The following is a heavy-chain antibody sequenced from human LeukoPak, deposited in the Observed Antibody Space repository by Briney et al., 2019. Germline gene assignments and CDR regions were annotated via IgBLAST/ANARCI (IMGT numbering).Heavy chain of an antibody. CDR1: GFTFSSYG. D-gene: IGHD6-13*01. J-gene: IGHJ4*02. CDR2: ISYDGSNK. Sequence: GGSLRLSCAASGFTFSSYGMHWVRQAPGKGLEWVAVISYDGSNKYYADSAKGRFTISRDNSKNTLYLQMNSLRAEDTAVYYCAKPLFLAAAGTGSFDYWGQGTLVTVSS. V-gene: IGHV3-30*18. CDR3: AKPLFLAAAGTGSFDY.